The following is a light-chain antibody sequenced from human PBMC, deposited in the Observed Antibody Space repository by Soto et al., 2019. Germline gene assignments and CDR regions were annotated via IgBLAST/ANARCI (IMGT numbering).Light chain of an antibody. CDR3: QQYYNWPYT. Sequence: EIVMTQSPATLSVSPGERATLSCRASQSVSSNLAWYQQKPGQAPRLLIYDASTRATGFPARFSGSGSGTEFTLTISSLQSEDFAVYYCQQYYNWPYTFGQGTKLEIK. CDR1: QSVSSN. V-gene: IGKV3-15*01. J-gene: IGKJ2*01. CDR2: DAS.